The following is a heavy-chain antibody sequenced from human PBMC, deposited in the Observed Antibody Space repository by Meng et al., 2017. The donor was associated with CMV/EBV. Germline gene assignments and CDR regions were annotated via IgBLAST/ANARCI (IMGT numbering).Heavy chain of an antibody. Sequence: SVKVSCKASVGTFSSYAIIWVRQAPGQGLEWMGGIIPILGIANYAQKFQGRVTITADKSTSTAYMELSSLRSEDTAVYYCSRADYSNYSYYYGMDVWGQGTTVTVSS. D-gene: IGHD4-11*01. CDR1: VGTFSSYA. CDR3: SRADYSNYSYYYGMDV. CDR2: IIPILGIA. J-gene: IGHJ6*02. V-gene: IGHV1-69*10.